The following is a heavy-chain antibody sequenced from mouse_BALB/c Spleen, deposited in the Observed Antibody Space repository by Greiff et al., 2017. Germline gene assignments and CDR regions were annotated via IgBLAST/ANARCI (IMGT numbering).Heavy chain of an antibody. Sequence: VQLKESGPELVKPGASVKIPCKASGYTFTDYNMDWVKQSHGKSLEWIGDINPNNGGTIYNQKFKGKATLTVDKSSSTAYMELRSLTSEDTAVYYCARYGYYAMDYWDQGTSVTVSS. V-gene: IGHV1-18*01. CDR2: INPNNGGT. D-gene: IGHD1-2*01. CDR3: ARYGYYAMDY. CDR1: GYTFTDYN. J-gene: IGHJ4*01.